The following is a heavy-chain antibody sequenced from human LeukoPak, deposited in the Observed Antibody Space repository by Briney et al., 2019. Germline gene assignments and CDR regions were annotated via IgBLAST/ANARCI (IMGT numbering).Heavy chain of an antibody. V-gene: IGHV1-8*01. CDR1: GYTFTSYD. Sequence: GASVKVSCKASGYTFTSYDINWVRQATGQGLEWMGWMNPNSGNTGYAQKFQGRVTMTRNTSISTAYMELSSLRSEDTAVYYCARGDGGSYFSSYYYYYGMDVWGQGTTVTVSS. D-gene: IGHD1-26*01. J-gene: IGHJ6*02. CDR3: ARGDGGSYFSSYYYYYGMDV. CDR2: MNPNSGNT.